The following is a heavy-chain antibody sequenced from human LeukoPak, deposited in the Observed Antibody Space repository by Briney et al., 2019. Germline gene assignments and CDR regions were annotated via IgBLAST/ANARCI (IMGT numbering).Heavy chain of an antibody. V-gene: IGHV3-23*01. CDR3: AKGFYCSSSTCLDY. Sequence: PGGSLRLSCAASGFTFNRYGMSWVRQAPGKGLEWVSAISGSGGTAYYADSVKGRFTISRDNSKNTLYLQINSLRADDTAVYYCAKGFYCSSSTCLDYWGQGTLVTVSS. CDR1: GFTFNRYG. CDR2: ISGSGGTA. J-gene: IGHJ4*02. D-gene: IGHD2-2*01.